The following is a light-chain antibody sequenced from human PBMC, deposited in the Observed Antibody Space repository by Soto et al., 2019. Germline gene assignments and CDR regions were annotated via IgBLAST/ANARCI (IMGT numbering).Light chain of an antibody. V-gene: IGLV1-51*01. Sequence: QSLLTQAPSVSAARGQKFTTACSGSMSNIGNFYVSWYQHLPVTAPKLLTYDSNKRPSVIPDRFSGSKYGTSATLGITGLQTGDEADYYCGVWDSSLTTYVFGPGTKVTVL. J-gene: IGLJ1*01. CDR3: GVWDSSLTTYV. CDR1: MSNIGNFY. CDR2: DSN.